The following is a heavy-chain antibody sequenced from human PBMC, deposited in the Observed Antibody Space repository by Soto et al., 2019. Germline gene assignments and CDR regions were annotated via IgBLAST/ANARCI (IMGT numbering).Heavy chain of an antibody. Sequence: QVQLQESGPGLVKPSQTLSLTCTVSGGSISSGDYYWSWIRQPPGKGLEWIGYIYYSGSTYYNPSLKSRVTISVDPSKNQFSLKLSSVTAADTAVYYCARVGNYYDSSGTLDYWGQGTLVTLSS. V-gene: IGHV4-30-4*01. CDR1: GGSISSGDYY. CDR3: ARVGNYYDSSGTLDY. J-gene: IGHJ4*02. CDR2: IYYSGST. D-gene: IGHD3-22*01.